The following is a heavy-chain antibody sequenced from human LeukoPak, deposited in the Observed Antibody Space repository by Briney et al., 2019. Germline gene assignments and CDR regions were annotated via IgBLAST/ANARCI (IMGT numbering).Heavy chain of an antibody. CDR2: IIPIFGTA. V-gene: IGHV1-69*13. CDR3: ARGRAPGNWFDP. J-gene: IGHJ5*02. Sequence: SVKVSCKASGGTFSSYAISWVRQAPGQGLEWMGGIIPIFGTANYAQKFQGRVTITADESTSTAYMELSSLRSEDTAVYYCARGRAPGNWFDPWGQGTLVTVSS. CDR1: GGTFSSYA.